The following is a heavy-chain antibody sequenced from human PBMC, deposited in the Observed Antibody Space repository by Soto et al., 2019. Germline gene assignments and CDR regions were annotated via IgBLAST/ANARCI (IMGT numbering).Heavy chain of an antibody. D-gene: IGHD3-10*01. Sequence: QVQLVQSGAEVKKPGASVTVSCKTSGYTFSSIGISWVRQAPGQGLEWMGWISPRKDDTYYAQRLQGRVTMTTDTSTSTAYMELRSLRSDDTAVYFCVRDLDGSGSYYTNYWGQGTLVTVSS. CDR3: VRDLDGSGSYYTNY. CDR2: ISPRKDDT. J-gene: IGHJ4*02. V-gene: IGHV1-18*01. CDR1: GYTFSSIG.